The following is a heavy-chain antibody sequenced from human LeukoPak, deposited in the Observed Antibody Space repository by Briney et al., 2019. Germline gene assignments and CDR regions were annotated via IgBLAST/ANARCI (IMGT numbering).Heavy chain of an antibody. J-gene: IGHJ6*03. CDR1: GYTFINYY. CDR2: INPNGGST. D-gene: IGHD3-3*01. V-gene: IGHV1-46*01. CDR3: ARDRTYYDFWSGPSGNMDV. Sequence: GASVKVSCKASGYTFINYYMHWVRQAPGQGLEWMGIINPNGGSTSYAQKFQGRVTMTRDTSTSTVYMELSSLRSEDTAVYYCARDRTYYDFWSGPSGNMDVWGKGTTVTVSS.